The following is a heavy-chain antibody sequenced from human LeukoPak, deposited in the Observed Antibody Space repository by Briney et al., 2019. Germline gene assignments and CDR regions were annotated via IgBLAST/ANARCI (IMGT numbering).Heavy chain of an antibody. J-gene: IGHJ4*02. CDR3: ARDVQRRFDC. Sequence: SETLSLTCSVAGGSMSIYYWSWIRQPPGKGLEWIGYVSYSGSTNYNPSLKSRVTISVDTSKNQFSLKLSSVTAADTAVYYCARDVQRRFDCWGQGTLVTVSS. CDR1: GGSMSIYY. D-gene: IGHD6-25*01. V-gene: IGHV4-59*01. CDR2: VSYSGST.